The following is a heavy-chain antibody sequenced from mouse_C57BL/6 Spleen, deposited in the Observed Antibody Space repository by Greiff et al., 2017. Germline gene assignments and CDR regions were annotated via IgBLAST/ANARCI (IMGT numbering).Heavy chain of an antibody. CDR3: ARDRDYGSSSPFAY. CDR1: GFTFSSYA. Sequence: VQLKESGGGLVKPGGSLKLSCAASGFTFSSYAMSWVRQTPEKRLEWVATISDGGSYTYYPDNVKGRFTISRDNAKNNLYLQMSHLKSEDTAMYYCARDRDYGSSSPFAYWGQGTLVTVSA. D-gene: IGHD1-1*01. J-gene: IGHJ3*01. CDR2: ISDGGSYT. V-gene: IGHV5-4*01.